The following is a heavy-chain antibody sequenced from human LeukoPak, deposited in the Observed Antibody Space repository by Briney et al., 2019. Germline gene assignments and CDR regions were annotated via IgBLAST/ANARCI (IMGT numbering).Heavy chain of an antibody. CDR1: GYTFTSYD. CDR3: ARGRGSPRLSSDYYYYYMDV. D-gene: IGHD1-26*01. CDR2: MNPNSGNT. V-gene: IGHV1-8*03. Sequence: VASVKVSCKASGYTFTSYDINWVRQATGQGLEWMGWMNPNSGNTGYAQKFQGRVTITRNTSISTAYMELSSLRSEDTAVYYCARGRGSPRLSSDYYYYYMDVWGKGTTVTVSS. J-gene: IGHJ6*03.